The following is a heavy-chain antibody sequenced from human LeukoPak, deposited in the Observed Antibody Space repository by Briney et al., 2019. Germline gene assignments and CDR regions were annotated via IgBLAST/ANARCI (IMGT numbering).Heavy chain of an antibody. CDR1: GFTFNNYA. Sequence: GGSLRLSCAASGFTFNNYAMSWVRRAPGKGLEWVSSVSDSGDSTYYADSVKGRVTISRDNSRNTLYLQMYSLRAEDTAVYYCAKSANSGTYYRGYFDQWVQGTLVTVSS. D-gene: IGHD3-10*01. CDR2: VSDSGDST. CDR3: AKSANSGTYYRGYFDQ. J-gene: IGHJ4*02. V-gene: IGHV3-23*01.